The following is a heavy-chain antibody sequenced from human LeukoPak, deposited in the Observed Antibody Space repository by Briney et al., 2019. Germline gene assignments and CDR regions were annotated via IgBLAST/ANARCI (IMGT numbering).Heavy chain of an antibody. J-gene: IGHJ6*03. V-gene: IGHV1-3*01. CDR1: GYTFTSYA. CDR2: INAGNGNT. D-gene: IGHD6-19*01. Sequence: ASVKVSCKASGYTFTSYAMHWVRQAPGQRLEWMGWINAGNGNTKYSQEFQGGVTITRDTSASTAYMELSSLRSDDTAVYYCARDPSSGWYLGYYYYYMDVWGKGTTVTVSS. CDR3: ARDPSSGWYLGYYYYYMDV.